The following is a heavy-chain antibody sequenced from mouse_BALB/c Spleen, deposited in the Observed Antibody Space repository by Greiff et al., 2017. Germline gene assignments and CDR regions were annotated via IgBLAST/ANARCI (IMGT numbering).Heavy chain of an antibody. CDR2: IYPGDGDT. J-gene: IGHJ1*01. CDR1: GYTFTSYW. Sequence: QVQLQQSGAELARPGASVKLSCKASGYTFTSYWMQWVKQRPGQGLEWIGAIYPGDGDTRYTQKFKGKATLTADKSSSTAYMQLSSLASEDSAVYYCASGRYDYGDWGYFDVWGAGTTVTVSS. V-gene: IGHV1-87*01. D-gene: IGHD2-4*01. CDR3: ASGRYDYGDWGYFDV.